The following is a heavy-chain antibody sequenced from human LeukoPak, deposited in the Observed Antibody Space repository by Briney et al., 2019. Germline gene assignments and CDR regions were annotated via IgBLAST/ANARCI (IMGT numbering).Heavy chain of an antibody. J-gene: IGHJ4*02. CDR3: ARPRAPAGSLDLDY. CDR1: GFTFSYA. D-gene: IGHD6-13*01. Sequence: GGSLRLSCAASGFTFSYAMHWVRQAPGKGLEWVAVISYDGSNKYYADSVKGRFTISRDNSKNTLYLQMNSLRAEDTAVYYCARPRAPAGSLDLDYWGQGTLVTVSS. V-gene: IGHV3-30*04. CDR2: ISYDGSNK.